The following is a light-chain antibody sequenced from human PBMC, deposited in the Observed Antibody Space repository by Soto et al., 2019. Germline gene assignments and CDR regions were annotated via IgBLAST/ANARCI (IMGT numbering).Light chain of an antibody. CDR2: EVS. Sequence: QSALTQPPSASGSPGQSVTISCTGTSSDVGGYNYVSWYQQHPGKAPNLMIYEVSKRPSGVPDRFSGSKSGNTASLTVSGLQAEDEADYYCSSYAGSSPVVFGGGTKLTVL. CDR1: SSDVGGYNY. V-gene: IGLV2-8*01. J-gene: IGLJ2*01. CDR3: SSYAGSSPVV.